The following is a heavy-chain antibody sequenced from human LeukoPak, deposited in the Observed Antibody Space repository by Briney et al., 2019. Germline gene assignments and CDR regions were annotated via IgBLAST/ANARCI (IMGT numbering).Heavy chain of an antibody. CDR2: ISYDGSNK. J-gene: IGHJ4*02. CDR3: ARAASSYFDY. Sequence: GGSLRLSCAASGFTFSSYAMHWVRQAPGKGLEWVAVISYDGSNKYYADSVKGRFTISRDNSKNTLYLQMNSLRAEDTAVYYCARAASSYFDYWGQGTLVTVSS. V-gene: IGHV3-30*04. CDR1: GFTFSSYA. D-gene: IGHD2-2*01.